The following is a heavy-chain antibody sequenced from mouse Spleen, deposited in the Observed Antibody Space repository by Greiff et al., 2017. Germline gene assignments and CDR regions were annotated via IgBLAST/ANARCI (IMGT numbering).Heavy chain of an antibody. D-gene: IGHD2-14*01. V-gene: IGHV1-19*01. Sequence: VHVKQSGPVLVKPGASVKMSCKASGYTFTDYYMNWVKQSHGKSLEWIGVINPYNGGTSYNQKFKGKATLTVDKSSSTAYMELNSLTSEDSAVYYCAREVRRNYYAMDYWGQGTSVTVSS. CDR3: AREVRRNYYAMDY. J-gene: IGHJ4*01. CDR2: INPYNGGT. CDR1: GYTFTDYY.